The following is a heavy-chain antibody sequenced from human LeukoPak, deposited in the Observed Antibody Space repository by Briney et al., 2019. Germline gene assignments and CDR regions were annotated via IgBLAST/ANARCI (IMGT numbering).Heavy chain of an antibody. V-gene: IGHV3-23*01. Sequence: GGSLRLSCAASGFTFSSNTMSWVRQARGKGLEWVSGISGSGGGTYYADSVKGRFNISRDNSKNTLYLQMNSLRAEDTAVYYCAKGRLAGYLDYWGQGTLVTVSS. CDR2: ISGSGGGT. CDR3: AKGRLAGYLDY. CDR1: GFTFSSNT. D-gene: IGHD2-15*01. J-gene: IGHJ4*02.